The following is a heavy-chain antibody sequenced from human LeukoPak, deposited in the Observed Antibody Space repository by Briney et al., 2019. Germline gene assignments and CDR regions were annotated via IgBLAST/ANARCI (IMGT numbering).Heavy chain of an antibody. D-gene: IGHD5-18*01. CDR2: IYYSGST. CDR3: ARLHTAMAQSRYYYYYYGMDV. Sequence: SETLSLTCTVSGGSISSYYWSWIRQPPGKGLEWIGYIYYSGSTNYDPSLKSRVTISVDTSKNQFSLKLSSVTAADTAVYYCARLHTAMAQSRYYYYYYGMDVWGQGTTVIVSS. CDR1: GGSISSYY. V-gene: IGHV4-59*08. J-gene: IGHJ6*02.